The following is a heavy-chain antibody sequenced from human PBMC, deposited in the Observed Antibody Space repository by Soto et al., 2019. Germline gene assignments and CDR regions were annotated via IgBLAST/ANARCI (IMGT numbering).Heavy chain of an antibody. CDR2: IIPIFGTA. D-gene: IGHD6-19*01. V-gene: IGHV1-69*13. CDR1: GGTFSSYA. CDR3: ASSESGGYRGDYHYYVMDV. Sequence: SVKVSCKASGGTFSSYAISWVRQAPGQGLEWVGGIIPIFGTANYAQKFQGRVTITADESTSTAYMELSSLRSEDTAVYYCASSESGGYRGDYHYYVMDVCGQGTTVTVSS. J-gene: IGHJ6*02.